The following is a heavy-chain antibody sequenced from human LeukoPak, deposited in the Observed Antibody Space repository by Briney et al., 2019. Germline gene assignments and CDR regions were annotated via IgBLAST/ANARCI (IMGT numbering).Heavy chain of an antibody. D-gene: IGHD3-22*01. CDR1: GFTFSSYS. CDR3: TTFSMIVVVIPD. V-gene: IGHV3-15*01. J-gene: IGHJ4*02. Sequence: GGSLRLSCAASGFTFSSYSMNWVRQAPGKGLEGVGRIKSKTDGGTTDYAAPVKGRFTISRDDSKNTLYLQMNSLKTEDTAVYYCTTFSMIVVVIPDWGQGTLVTVSS. CDR2: IKSKTDGGTT.